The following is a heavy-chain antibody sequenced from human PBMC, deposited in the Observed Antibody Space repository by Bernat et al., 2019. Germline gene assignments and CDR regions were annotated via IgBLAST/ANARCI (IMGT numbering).Heavy chain of an antibody. Sequence: QVQLVESGGGVVQPGRSLRLSCAASGFTFSTYGMHWVRQAPGKGLEWVAVIWYDGSNKYYADSVKGRFTISRDNSKNTLYLQMNNLRAEDTAVYYCARALAPGYSSGWYPQYFQHWGQGTLVTVSS. V-gene: IGHV3-33*01. CDR3: ARALAPGYSSGWYPQYFQH. D-gene: IGHD6-19*01. CDR1: GFTFSTYG. J-gene: IGHJ1*01. CDR2: IWYDGSNK.